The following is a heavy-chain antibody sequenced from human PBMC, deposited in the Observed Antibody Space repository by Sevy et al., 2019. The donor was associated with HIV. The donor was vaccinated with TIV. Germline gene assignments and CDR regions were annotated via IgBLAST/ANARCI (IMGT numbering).Heavy chain of an antibody. D-gene: IGHD6-13*01. V-gene: IGHV1-18*04. Sequence: ASVKVSCKASGYTFTSYGISWVRQAPGQGLEWMGWISAYNGNTNYAQMLQGRVTMTTDTSTSTAYMELRSLRSDDTAVYYCARDGSSSWSSAFDIWGQGTMVTVSS. CDR3: ARDGSSSWSSAFDI. J-gene: IGHJ3*02. CDR1: GYTFTSYG. CDR2: ISAYNGNT.